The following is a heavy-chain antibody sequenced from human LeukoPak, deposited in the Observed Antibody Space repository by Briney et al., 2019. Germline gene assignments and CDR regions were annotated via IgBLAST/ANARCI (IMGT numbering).Heavy chain of an antibody. D-gene: IGHD3-10*01. CDR3: ARDSRLSLSYGSGHPYYFDY. CDR2: IKQDGSEK. Sequence: GGSLRLSCAASGFTFSSYWMSWVRQAPGKGLEWVANIKQDGSEKYYVDSVKGRFTISRDNAKNSLYLQMNSLRAEDTAVYYCARDSRLSLSYGSGHPYYFDYWGQGTLVTVS. CDR1: GFTFSSYW. V-gene: IGHV3-7*01. J-gene: IGHJ4*02.